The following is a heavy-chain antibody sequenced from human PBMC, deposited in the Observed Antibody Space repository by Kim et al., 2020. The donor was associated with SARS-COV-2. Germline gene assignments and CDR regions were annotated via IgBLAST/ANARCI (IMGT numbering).Heavy chain of an antibody. J-gene: IGHJ4*02. V-gene: IGHV1-18*01. CDR3: ARDSLKKRYNWNAGFDY. D-gene: IGHD1-20*01. CDR1: GYTFTSYG. Sequence: ASVKVSCKASGYTFTSYGISWVRQAPGQGLEWMGWISAYNGNTNYAQKLQGRVTMTTDTSTSTAYMELRSLRSDDTAVYYCARDSLKKRYNWNAGFDYWGQGTLVTVSS. CDR2: ISAYNGNT.